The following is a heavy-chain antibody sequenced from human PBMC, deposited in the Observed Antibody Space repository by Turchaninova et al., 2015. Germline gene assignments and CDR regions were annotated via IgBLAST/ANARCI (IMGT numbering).Heavy chain of an antibody. CDR1: GSYINSGYY. V-gene: IGHV4-38-2*01. Sequence: QVQLQESGPGLVKPSETLSLTCAVSGSYINSGYYWGWTRQPPGKGLEWIGSLYHGGCPYYKPSLKSRGTRTVDRAKTQFSLKLSSGTAADTAVYYCARQSLSVSSPPGPLDHWGRGTLVTVSS. CDR3: ARQSLSVSSPPGPLDH. D-gene: IGHD2-8*01. CDR2: LYHGGCP. J-gene: IGHJ4*02.